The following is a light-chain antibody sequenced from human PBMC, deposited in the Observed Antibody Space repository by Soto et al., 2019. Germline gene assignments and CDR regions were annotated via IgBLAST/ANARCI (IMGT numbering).Light chain of an antibody. V-gene: IGLV2-18*02. CDR3: SSYTSTTTLEV. Sequence: QSALTQPRSVSGSPGQSVTISCTGTSSDVGGYNRVSWYQQHPGKAPKLMIYEVSNRPSGVSNRFSASKSGNTASLTISGLQTEDEADYYCSSYTSTTTLEVFGGGTKLTVL. CDR1: SSDVGGYNR. CDR2: EVS. J-gene: IGLJ3*02.